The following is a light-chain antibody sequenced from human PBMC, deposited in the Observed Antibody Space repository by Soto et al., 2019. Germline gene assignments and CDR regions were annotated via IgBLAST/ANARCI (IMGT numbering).Light chain of an antibody. J-gene: IGLJ2*01. V-gene: IGLV1-44*01. CDR2: TNN. CDR3: AAWDDSLNAVV. Sequence: QSVLTQPPSVSGTPGPKVSISCSGSTSNLGGNTVNWYQQLPGTAPKLLIYTNNQRPSGVPDRFSGSKSGTSASLAISGLRSEDEADFYCAAWDDSLNAVVFGGGTQLTVL. CDR1: TSNLGGNT.